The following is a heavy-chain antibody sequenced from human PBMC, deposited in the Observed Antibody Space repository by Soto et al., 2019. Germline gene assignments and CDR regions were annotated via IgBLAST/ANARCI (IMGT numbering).Heavy chain of an antibody. J-gene: IGHJ1*01. CDR3: AHTPEGASRIRGTGRYFQH. V-gene: IGHV2-5*02. CDR1: GFLLSTSGVG. CDR2: IYWDDDK. Sequence: QITLKESGPTLVKPTQTLTLTCTFSGFLLSTSGVGVAWIRQPPGKALEWLSLIYWDDDKRYSPSLKSRLTITKDTSKNQVVRTLNNMDPVDTATYYCAHTPEGASRIRGTGRYFQHWGQGTLVTFSS. D-gene: IGHD3-10*01.